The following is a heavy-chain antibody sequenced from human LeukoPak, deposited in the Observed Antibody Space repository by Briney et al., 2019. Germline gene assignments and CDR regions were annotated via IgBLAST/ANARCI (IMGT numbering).Heavy chain of an antibody. J-gene: IGHJ4*02. V-gene: IGHV3-11*03. Sequence: GGSLRLSCAASGFTFSEFYMSWIRQAPGKGLEWVSYISSSSSYTNYAASVKGRFTISRDNAKNSLYLQMNSLRAEDTAVYYRARIPEVYSSSWFLDYWGQGTLVTVSS. D-gene: IGHD6-13*01. CDR1: GFTFSEFY. CDR2: ISSSSSYT. CDR3: ARIPEVYSSSWFLDY.